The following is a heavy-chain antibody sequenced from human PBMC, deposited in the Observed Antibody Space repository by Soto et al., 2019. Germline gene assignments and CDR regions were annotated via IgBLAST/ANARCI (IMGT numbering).Heavy chain of an antibody. CDR3: ARGGIAVAGIPSYYYYYGMDV. Sequence: GGSLRLSCAASGFTFSSYSMNWVRQAPGKGLEWVSSISSSSSYIYYADSVKGRFTISRDNAKNSLYLQMNSLRAEDTAVYYCARGGIAVAGIPSYYYYYGMDVWGQGTTVTVSS. CDR2: ISSSSSYI. V-gene: IGHV3-21*01. D-gene: IGHD6-19*01. J-gene: IGHJ6*02. CDR1: GFTFSSYS.